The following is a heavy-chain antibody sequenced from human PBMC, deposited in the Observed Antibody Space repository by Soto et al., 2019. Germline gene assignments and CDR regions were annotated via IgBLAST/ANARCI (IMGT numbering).Heavy chain of an antibody. CDR2: IYYSGST. CDR1: GGSISSCGYY. D-gene: IGHD1-26*01. V-gene: IGHV4-61*08. Sequence: SETLSLTCTVSGGSISSCGYYWSWIRQHPGKGLEWIGYIYYSGSTNYNPSLKSRVTISVDTSKNQFSLKLSSVTAADTAVYYCARRYGGNFDYWGQGTLVTVSS. CDR3: ARRYGGNFDY. J-gene: IGHJ4*02.